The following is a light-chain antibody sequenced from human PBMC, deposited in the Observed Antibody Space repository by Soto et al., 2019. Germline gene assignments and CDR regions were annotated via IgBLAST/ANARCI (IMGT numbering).Light chain of an antibody. J-gene: IGLJ1*01. CDR1: SSDVGAYDY. CDR3: SSFAGSNNFPYV. CDR2: EIN. Sequence: ALTQPPSASGSPGQSVTVSCTGTSSDVGAYDYVSWYQQHPGKAPKLMIYEINKRPSGVPDRFSGSKSGNTASLTVSGLQAEDEADYYCSSFAGSNNFPYVFGTGTKVTVL. V-gene: IGLV2-8*01.